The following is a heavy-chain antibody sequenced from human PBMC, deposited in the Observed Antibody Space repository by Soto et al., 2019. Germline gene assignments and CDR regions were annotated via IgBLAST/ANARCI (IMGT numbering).Heavy chain of an antibody. CDR3: AKATATVRGAFDI. CDR2: ILVDGRT. Sequence: GGSLRLSCAAYGFICSSYGMRWVRQAPGKGLEWVSTILVDGRTFYVDSVKGRFTISRDSSKNTGYLQMNSLTAADTALYSFAKATATVRGAFDICGQVTMLTVS. CDR1: GFICSSYG. D-gene: IGHD3-10*02. J-gene: IGHJ3*02. V-gene: IGHV3-23*01.